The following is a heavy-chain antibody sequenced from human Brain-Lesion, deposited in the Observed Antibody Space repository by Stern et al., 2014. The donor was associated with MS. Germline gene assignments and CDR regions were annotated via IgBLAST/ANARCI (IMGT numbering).Heavy chain of an antibody. D-gene: IGHD6-6*01. CDR1: GYRFTSNW. V-gene: IGHV5-51*01. Sequence: EVQLVQSGAEAKKPGESLTSSCKGSGYRFTSNWIGWEGQMPGKGLESKGIIWPGDSDTRYSPSFQGQVTISADKSISTAYLQWSSLQASDTAMYYCARRGDSSSSGFDYWGQGTLVIVSS. J-gene: IGHJ4*02. CDR2: IWPGDSDT. CDR3: ARRGDSSSSGFDY.